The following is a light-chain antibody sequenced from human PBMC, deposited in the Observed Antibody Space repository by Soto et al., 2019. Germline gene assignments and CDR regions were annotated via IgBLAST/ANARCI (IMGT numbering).Light chain of an antibody. CDR2: AAS. CDR1: QGISSW. J-gene: IGKJ1*01. CDR3: QQTSTFPWT. Sequence: DIQMTQSPSSVSAFVGDRVAITCRASQGISSWLAWYQQKPGKAPKLLIYAASNLEMGVPSRFSGSGSGTDFTLTINSLQPEDSATYFCQQTSTFPWTFGQGTKVEVK. V-gene: IGKV1-12*01.